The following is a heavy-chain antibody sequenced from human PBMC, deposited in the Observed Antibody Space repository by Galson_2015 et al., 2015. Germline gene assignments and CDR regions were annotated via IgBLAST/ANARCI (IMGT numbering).Heavy chain of an antibody. CDR1: GYTLTELS. J-gene: IGHJ6*03. D-gene: IGHD6-25*01. CDR3: ATAAGPNYHSHHHTEV. V-gene: IGHV1-24*01. CDR2: FDPEDGET. Sequence: SVKVSCKVSGYTLTELSMHWVRQAPGKGLEWMGGFDPEDGETIYAQKFQGRVTMTEDTSTDTAYMELSSLRSEDTAVYYCATAAGPNYHSHHHTEVLGKRTTVTVSS.